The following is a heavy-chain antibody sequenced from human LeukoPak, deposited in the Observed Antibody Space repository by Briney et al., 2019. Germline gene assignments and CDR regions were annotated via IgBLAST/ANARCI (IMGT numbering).Heavy chain of an antibody. D-gene: IGHD2-15*01. V-gene: IGHV3-66*01. CDR1: GFTVSSNY. CDR3: ARGSRGSCRGVYCYPLDY. J-gene: IGHJ4*02. CDR2: IYSGGRI. Sequence: PGGSLRLSCAASGFTVSSNYVSWVRQAPGKGLEWVSVIYSGGRIYYADSVKGRFTISRDNSKNTLYLQMNSLRAEDMAVYYCARGSRGSCRGVYCYPLDYWGQGTLVTVSS.